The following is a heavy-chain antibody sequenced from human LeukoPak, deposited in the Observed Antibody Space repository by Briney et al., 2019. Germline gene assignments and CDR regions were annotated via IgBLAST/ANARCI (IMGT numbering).Heavy chain of an antibody. CDR3: ARHGSYSLAF. Sequence: SGTLSLTCAVSGGSISSGGYWSWLRQPPGKGLEWIGQIYYIGSTNYNPPLESRVIMSLDKSTNQLSLRLNSVTAADTAVYYCARHGSYSLAFWGQGALVTVSS. D-gene: IGHD1-26*01. CDR1: GGSISSGGY. CDR2: IYYIGST. V-gene: IGHV4-4*02. J-gene: IGHJ4*02.